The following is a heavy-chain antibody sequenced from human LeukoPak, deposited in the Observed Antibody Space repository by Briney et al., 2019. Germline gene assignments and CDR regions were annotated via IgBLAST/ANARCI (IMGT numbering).Heavy chain of an antibody. V-gene: IGHV3-23*01. Sequence: GSLRLSCAASGFTFSSYAMSWVRQAPGKGLEWVSAISGSGGSTYYADSVKGRFTISRDNSKNTLYLQMNSLRAEDTAVYYCAKYCSSTSCFLDWGQGTLVTVSS. CDR1: GFTFSSYA. J-gene: IGHJ4*02. D-gene: IGHD2-2*01. CDR2: ISGSGGST. CDR3: AKYCSSTSCFLD.